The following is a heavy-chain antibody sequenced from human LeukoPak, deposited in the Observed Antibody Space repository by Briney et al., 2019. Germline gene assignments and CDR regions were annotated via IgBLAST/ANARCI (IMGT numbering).Heavy chain of an antibody. V-gene: IGHV4-59*01. CDR3: ARTEIAAAGSFDY. CDR2: IYYSGST. D-gene: IGHD6-13*01. CDR1: GGSISSYY. Sequence: SETLSLTCTVSGGSISSYYWSWVRQPPGKGLEWIGYIYYSGSTKYNPSLKSRVTISVDTSKNQFSLKLSSVTAAGTAVYYCARTEIAAAGSFDYWGQGTLVTVSS. J-gene: IGHJ4*02.